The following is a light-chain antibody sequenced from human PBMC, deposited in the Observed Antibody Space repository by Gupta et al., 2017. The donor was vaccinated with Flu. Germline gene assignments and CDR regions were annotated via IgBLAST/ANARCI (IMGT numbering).Light chain of an antibody. CDR3: ETWDGNTWV. CDR1: SGHNNYI. J-gene: IGLJ3*02. V-gene: IGLV4-60*03. CDR2: VEGSGSY. Sequence: QPVVTQPSSASASLGSSVKLTCTLSSGHNNYIIAWHQQQPGKAPRYLMKVEGSGSYNKGSGVPDRFSGSRSGADRYLTNSNLQSEDEADYYCETWDGNTWVFGGGTKLTVL.